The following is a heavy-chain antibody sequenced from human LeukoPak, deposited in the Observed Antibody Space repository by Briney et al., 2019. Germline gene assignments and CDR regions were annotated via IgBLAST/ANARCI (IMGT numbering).Heavy chain of an antibody. Sequence: GGSLRLSCAASGFTFSGYAMSWVRQAPGKGLEWVSAISGSGGSTYYADSVKGRFTISRDNSKNTLYLQMNSLRAEDTAVYYCAREGRRLLEWLFPYYYGMDVWGQGTTVTVSS. CDR2: ISGSGGST. D-gene: IGHD3-3*01. J-gene: IGHJ6*02. CDR3: AREGRRLLEWLFPYYYGMDV. V-gene: IGHV3-23*01. CDR1: GFTFSGYA.